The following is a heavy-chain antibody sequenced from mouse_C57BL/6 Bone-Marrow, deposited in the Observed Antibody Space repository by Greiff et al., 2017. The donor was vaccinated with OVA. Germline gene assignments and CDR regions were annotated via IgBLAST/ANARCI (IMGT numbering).Heavy chain of an antibody. CDR2: INPSSGYP. Sequence: QVQLQQSGAELARPGASVKMSCKASGYTFTSYTMHWVKQRPGQGLEWIGYINPSSGYPKYNQKFKDKATLTADKSSSTAYMQLSSLTSEDSAVYYCARHSQTGRGDYWGQGTTLTVSS. J-gene: IGHJ2*01. D-gene: IGHD4-1*01. CDR3: ARHSQTGRGDY. CDR1: GYTFTSYT. V-gene: IGHV1-4*01.